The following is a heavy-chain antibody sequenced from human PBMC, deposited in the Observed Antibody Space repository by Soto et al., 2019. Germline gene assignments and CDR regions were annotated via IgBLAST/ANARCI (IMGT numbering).Heavy chain of an antibody. CDR3: ARDLGQPGP. D-gene: IGHD6-13*01. CDR1: GGSISSYY. V-gene: IGHV4-59*01. CDR2: IYYSGST. J-gene: IGHJ5*02. Sequence: PSETLSLTCTVSGGSISSYYWSRIRQPPGKGLEWIGYIYYSGSTNYNPSLKSRVTISVDTSKNQFSLKLSSVTAADTAVYYCARDLGQPGPWGQGTLVTVSS.